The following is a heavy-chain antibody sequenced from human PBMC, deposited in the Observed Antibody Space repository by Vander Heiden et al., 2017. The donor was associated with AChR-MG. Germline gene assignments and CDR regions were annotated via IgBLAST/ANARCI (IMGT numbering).Heavy chain of an antibody. J-gene: IGHJ4*02. CDR1: GYNFNSHY. CDR3: ARGYDGSNYFDS. D-gene: IGHD3-16*01. V-gene: IGHV1-46*02. Sequence: QVQLVQSGAEVKEPGASVKVSCEASGYNFNSHYMHWVRQAPGQGLEWMGKINPNGGSTDYAQRFQGRVTMTRDPSTSTVYMEVGSLRSEDTAVFYCARGYDGSNYFDSWGQGTLVSVSS. CDR2: INPNGGST.